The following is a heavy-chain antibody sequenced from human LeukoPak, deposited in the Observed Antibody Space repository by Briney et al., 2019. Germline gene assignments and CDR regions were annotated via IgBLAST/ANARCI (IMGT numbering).Heavy chain of an antibody. CDR3: ARVRYFGWLLSN. CDR2: INHSGST. D-gene: IGHD3-9*01. CDR1: GGSFSGYY. V-gene: IGHV4-34*01. Sequence: SETLSLTCAVYGGSFSGYYWIWIRQPPGKGLEWIGEINHSGSTNYNPSLKSRVIISVDTSKNQFSLKMSSVTAADTAVYYCARVRYFGWLLSNWGQGTLVTVSS. J-gene: IGHJ4*02.